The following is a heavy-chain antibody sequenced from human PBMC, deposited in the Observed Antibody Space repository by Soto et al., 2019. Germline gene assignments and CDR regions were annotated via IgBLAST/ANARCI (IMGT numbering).Heavy chain of an antibody. D-gene: IGHD3-9*01. CDR2: ISGSDSST. CDR1: GFTFRSYA. Sequence: PGGSLRLSCAASGFTFRSYAMSWVRQAPGKGLEWVSLISGSDSSTYYADSVKGRFTISRDNSKNTLYLQMNSLRAEDTALYYCATGGAQYYDILTGFDYWGQGTLVTVSS. CDR3: ATGGAQYYDILTGFDY. J-gene: IGHJ4*02. V-gene: IGHV3-23*01.